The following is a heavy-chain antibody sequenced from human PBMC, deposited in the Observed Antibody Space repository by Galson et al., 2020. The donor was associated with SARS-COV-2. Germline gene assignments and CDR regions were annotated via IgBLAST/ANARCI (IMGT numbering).Heavy chain of an antibody. CDR2: IHYIESA. CDR3: AGHWNYYEF. J-gene: IGHJ4*02. V-gene: IGHV4-59*08. CDR1: GGSISGYY. D-gene: IGHD3-3*01. Sequence: SETLSLTCNVSGGSISGYYWTWIRQPPGKGLEWIGNIHYIESATYNPSLRGRVTMSMDTSKNQFSLKINSMTAADTAVYFCAGHWNYYEFWGQGTLVTVSS.